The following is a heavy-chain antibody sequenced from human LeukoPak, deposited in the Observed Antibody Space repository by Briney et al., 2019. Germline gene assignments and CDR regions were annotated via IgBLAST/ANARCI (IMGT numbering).Heavy chain of an antibody. Sequence: PSETLSLTCSVSGGSISSYYWGWIRQPPGKGLEWIGTLYYSGSTYYNPSLKSRVTISVDTSKNQFSLKLSSVTAADTAVYYCASRYCGGDCYGRVDAFDIWGQGTMVIVSS. J-gene: IGHJ3*02. CDR3: ASRYCGGDCYGRVDAFDI. V-gene: IGHV4-39*01. D-gene: IGHD2-21*02. CDR1: GGSISSYY. CDR2: LYYSGST.